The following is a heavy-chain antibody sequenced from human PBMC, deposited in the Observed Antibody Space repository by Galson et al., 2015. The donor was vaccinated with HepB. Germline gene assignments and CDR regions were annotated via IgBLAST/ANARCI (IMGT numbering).Heavy chain of an antibody. J-gene: IGHJ6*02. CDR1: GYTFTSYY. CDR3: ARVRFKSTDFWSGYPKYYGMDV. V-gene: IGHV1-46*01. Sequence: SCKASGYTFTSYYMHWVRQAPGQGLEWMGIINPSGGGTSYAQKFQGRVTMTRDTSTSTVYMELSSLRSEDTAVYYCARVRFKSTDFWSGYPKYYGMDVWGQGTTVTVSS. CDR2: INPSGGGT. D-gene: IGHD3-3*01.